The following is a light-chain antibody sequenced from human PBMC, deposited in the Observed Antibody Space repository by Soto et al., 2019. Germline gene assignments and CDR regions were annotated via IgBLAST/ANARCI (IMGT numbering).Light chain of an antibody. CDR1: QSVTGSY. CDR2: RAS. CDR3: QQYGSSPLT. Sequence: EIVLTQSPGTLSLSPGERATLSCRASQSVTGSYLAWYQQKPGQAPKSLIYRASSRATGIPDRFSGSGSGTDFTLTISRLEPEYFAVYYCQQYGSSPLTFGGGTKVEIK. J-gene: IGKJ4*01. V-gene: IGKV3-20*01.